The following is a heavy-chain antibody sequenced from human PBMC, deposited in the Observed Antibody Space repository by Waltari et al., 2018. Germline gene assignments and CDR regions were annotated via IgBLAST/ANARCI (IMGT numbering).Heavy chain of an antibody. J-gene: IGHJ4*02. D-gene: IGHD5-12*01. CDR3: AREGGNSVYADFRYFDY. CDR2: IYVSGTT. V-gene: IGHV4-59*02. Sequence: QVQLQESGPGLVRPSDTLSLTCTVYGGSVSSLYWGWFRQPPGKGLELIGQIYVSGTTTLHPPPNNRVSISADTLKNQFSLTLYSVTAADTAVYYCAREGGNSVYADFRYFDYWGQGILVTASS. CDR1: GGSVSSLY.